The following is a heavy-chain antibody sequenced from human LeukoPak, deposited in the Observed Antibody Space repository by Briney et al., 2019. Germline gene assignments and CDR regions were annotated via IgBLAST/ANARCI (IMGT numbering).Heavy chain of an antibody. V-gene: IGHV1-46*01. J-gene: IGHJ6*03. CDR1: GYTFTGYY. CDR3: AREKYYYDSSGYYPDYYYYMDV. Sequence: ASVKVSCKASGYTFTGYYMHWVRQAPGQGLEWMGIINPSGGSTSYAQKFQGRVTMTRDMSTSTVYMELSSLRSEDTAVYYCAREKYYYDSSGYYPDYYYYMDVWGKGTTVTVSS. CDR2: INPSGGST. D-gene: IGHD3-22*01.